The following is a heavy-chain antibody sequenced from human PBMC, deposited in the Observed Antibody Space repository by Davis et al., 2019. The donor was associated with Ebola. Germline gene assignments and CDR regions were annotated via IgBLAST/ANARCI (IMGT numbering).Heavy chain of an antibody. D-gene: IGHD2-2*01. CDR2: IYYSGST. CDR1: GGSISSHY. CDR3: ARGGLVPAALYL. V-gene: IGHV4-59*11. J-gene: IGHJ3*01. Sequence: PSETLSLTCSFSGGSISSHYWTWIRQPPGKELEWIGYIYYSGSTNYNPSLKSRVTISGDTSKKQFSLRLSSVTAADTAVYYCARGGLVPAALYLWGQGTMVTVSS.